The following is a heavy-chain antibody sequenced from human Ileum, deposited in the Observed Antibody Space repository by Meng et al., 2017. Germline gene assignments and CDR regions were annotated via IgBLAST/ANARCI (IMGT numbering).Heavy chain of an antibody. CDR1: GWSFSGYY. Sequence: VELQQWGAGLLKPSETLSLTCDVYGWSFSGYYWSWIRQPPGKGLEWIGEINHSGSTNYNPSLKSRVTISVDTSKNQFSLKLSSVTAADTAVYYCARGGPWFDPWGQGTLVTVAS. V-gene: IGHV4-34*01. J-gene: IGHJ5*02. CDR3: ARGGPWFDP. CDR2: INHSGST.